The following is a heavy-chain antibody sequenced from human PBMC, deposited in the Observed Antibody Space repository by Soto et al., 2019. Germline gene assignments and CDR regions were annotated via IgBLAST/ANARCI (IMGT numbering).Heavy chain of an antibody. CDR3: ARALELRTYYYYGMDV. J-gene: IGHJ6*02. CDR2: INPNSGGT. Sequence: GASVKVSCKTSGYTFTGYYMHWVRQAPGQGLEWMGWINPNSGGTNYAQKFQGRVTMTRDTSISTAYMELSRLRSDDTAVYYCARALELRTYYYYGMDVWGQGTTVTAP. CDR1: GYTFTGYY. V-gene: IGHV1-2*02. D-gene: IGHD1-7*01.